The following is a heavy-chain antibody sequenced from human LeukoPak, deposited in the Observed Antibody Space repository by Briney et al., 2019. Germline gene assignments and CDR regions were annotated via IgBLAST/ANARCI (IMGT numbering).Heavy chain of an antibody. CDR1: GGSISSGDYY. CDR3: ASLIRFLEWLPIGY. V-gene: IGHV4-30-4*08. D-gene: IGHD3-3*01. CDR2: IYYSGST. J-gene: IGHJ4*02. Sequence: SETLSLTCTVSGGSISSGDYYWSWIRQPPGKGLEWIGYIYYSGSTYYNPSLKSRVTISVDTSKNQFSLKLSSVTATDTAVYYCASLIRFLEWLPIGYWGQGTLVTVSS.